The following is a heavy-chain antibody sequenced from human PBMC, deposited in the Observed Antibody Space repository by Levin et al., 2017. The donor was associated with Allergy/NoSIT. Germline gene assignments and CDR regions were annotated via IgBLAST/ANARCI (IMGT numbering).Heavy chain of an antibody. CDR1: GYTFTGYY. CDR2: INPNSGGT. Sequence: ASVKVSCKASGYTFTGYYMHWVRQAPGQGLEWMGRINPNSGGTNYAQKFQGRVTMTRDTSISTAYMELSRLRSDDTAVYYCARGLPTDYYGMDVWGQGTTVTVSS. J-gene: IGHJ6*02. D-gene: IGHD4-11*01. CDR3: ARGLPTDYYGMDV. V-gene: IGHV1-2*06.